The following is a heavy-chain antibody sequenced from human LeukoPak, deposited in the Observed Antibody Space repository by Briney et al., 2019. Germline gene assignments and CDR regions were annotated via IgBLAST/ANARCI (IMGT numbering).Heavy chain of an antibody. D-gene: IGHD2/OR15-2a*01. CDR2: ISGSGGST. CDR3: ASQVIDYYYGMDV. J-gene: IGHJ6*02. CDR1: GFTFSSYA. V-gene: IGHV3-23*01. Sequence: PGGSLRLSCAASGFTFSSYAMSWVRQAPGKGLEWVSAISGSGGSTYYADSVKGRFTISRDNSKNTLYLQMNSLRAEDTAVYYCASQVIDYYYGMDVWGQGTTVTVSS.